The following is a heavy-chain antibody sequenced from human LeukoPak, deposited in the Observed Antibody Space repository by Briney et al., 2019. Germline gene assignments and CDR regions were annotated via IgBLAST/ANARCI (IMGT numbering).Heavy chain of an antibody. V-gene: IGHV1-69-2*01. CDR3: ATLVEMATIDY. CDR2: VDPEDGET. Sequence: ASVKVSCKVSGYTFTDYYMHLVQQAPGKGLEWMGLVDPEDGETIYAEKFQGRVTITADTSTDTAYMELSSLRSEDTAVYYCATLVEMATIDYWGQGTLVTVSS. CDR1: GYTFTDYY. D-gene: IGHD5-24*01. J-gene: IGHJ4*02.